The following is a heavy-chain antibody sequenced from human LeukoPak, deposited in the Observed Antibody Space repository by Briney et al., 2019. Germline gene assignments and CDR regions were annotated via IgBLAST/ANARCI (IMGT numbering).Heavy chain of an antibody. D-gene: IGHD3-9*01. CDR1: GFTFNNYA. J-gene: IGHJ4*02. CDR2: VSATGGGT. V-gene: IGHV3-23*01. CDR3: AKDRTVLTGLFDY. Sequence: GGSLRLSCAASGFTFNNYAMSWVRQAPGRGLEWVSTVSATGGGTYYADSVKGRFTISRDSSENTLYLQMNSLRAEDTAVYYCAKDRTVLTGLFDYWGQGTLVTVSS.